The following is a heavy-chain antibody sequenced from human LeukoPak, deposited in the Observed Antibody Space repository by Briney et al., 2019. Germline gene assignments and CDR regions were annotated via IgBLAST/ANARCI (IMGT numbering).Heavy chain of an antibody. D-gene: IGHD3-22*01. CDR3: AKVGVTYYYDSSGPTNDY. V-gene: IGHV3-23*01. CDR2: ISSSGGST. J-gene: IGHJ4*02. CDR1: GFTFSSYA. Sequence: GGSLRLSCAASGFTFSSYAMSWVRQAPGKGLEWVSGISSSGGSTYYADSVKGRFTISRDNSKNTLYLQMNSLRAEDTAVYYCAKVGVTYYYDSSGPTNDYWGQGTLVTVSS.